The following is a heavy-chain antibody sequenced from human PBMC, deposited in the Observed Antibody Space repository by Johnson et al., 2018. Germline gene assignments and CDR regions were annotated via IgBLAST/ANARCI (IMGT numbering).Heavy chain of an antibody. D-gene: IGHD5-18*01. CDR1: GFSFDDYV. CDR3: ARDMDNRYTMDV. J-gene: IGHJ6*02. V-gene: IGHV3-9*01. Sequence: VQLVESEGGLVQPGRSLRLSCAASGFSFDDYVMHWVRQPPGKGLELVSSITWNGGRIDYADSVKGRFNSSRDNAKNSLYLEINSLRVEDTALYYCARDMDNRYTMDVWGLGTTVSVSS. CDR2: ITWNGGRI.